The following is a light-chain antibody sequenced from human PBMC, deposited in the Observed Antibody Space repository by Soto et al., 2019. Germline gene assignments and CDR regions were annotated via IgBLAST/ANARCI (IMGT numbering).Light chain of an antibody. CDR2: DAS. CDR3: QQYDNYYT. Sequence: DIQMTQSPSTLSASVGERATITCRASQSISRWLAWHQQKPGKAPKLLIYDASSLESGVPSRFSGRGSGTEFTLTISSLQPDDFATYYCQQYDNYYTFGQGTKVDIK. V-gene: IGKV1-5*01. J-gene: IGKJ2*01. CDR1: QSISRW.